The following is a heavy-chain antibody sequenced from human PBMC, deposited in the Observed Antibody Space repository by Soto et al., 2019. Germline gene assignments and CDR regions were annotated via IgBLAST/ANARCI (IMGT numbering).Heavy chain of an antibody. Sequence: GGSLRLSCAASGFTFSSYSMNWVRQAPGKGLEWVSSISSSSSYIYYADSVKGRFTISRDNAKNSLYLQMNSLRAEDTAVYYCARGGADLYYFDYWGQGTLVTVSS. V-gene: IGHV3-21*01. D-gene: IGHD1-26*01. CDR2: ISSSSSYI. CDR1: GFTFSSYS. CDR3: ARGGADLYYFDY. J-gene: IGHJ4*02.